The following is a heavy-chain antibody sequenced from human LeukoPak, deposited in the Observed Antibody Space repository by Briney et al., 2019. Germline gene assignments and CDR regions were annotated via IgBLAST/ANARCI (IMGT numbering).Heavy chain of an antibody. CDR1: GFTFDDYA. V-gene: IGHV3-43*02. CDR2: ISGDGGST. J-gene: IGHJ4*02. D-gene: IGHD3-10*01. CDR3: AKDKGYYYGSGSYYNLRSFDY. Sequence: PGGSLRLSCAASGFTFDDYAMHWVRQAPGRGLEWVSLISGDGGSTYYADSVKGRFTISRDNSKNSLYLQMNSLRTEDTALYYCAKDKGYYYGSGSYYNLRSFDYWGQGTLVTVSS.